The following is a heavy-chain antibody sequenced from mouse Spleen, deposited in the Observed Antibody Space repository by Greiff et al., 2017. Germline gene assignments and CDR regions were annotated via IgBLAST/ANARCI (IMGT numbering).Heavy chain of an antibody. J-gene: IGHJ2*01. Sequence: QVQLQQPGAELVMPGASVKLSCKASGYTFTSYWMHWVKQRPGQGLEWIGEIDPSDSYTNYNQKFKGKATLTVDKSSSTAYMQLSSLTSEDSAVYYCARVSWEDYFDYWGQGTTLTVSS. D-gene: IGHD4-1*01. CDR1: GYTFTSYW. CDR2: IDPSDSYT. V-gene: IGHV1-69*01. CDR3: ARVSWEDYFDY.